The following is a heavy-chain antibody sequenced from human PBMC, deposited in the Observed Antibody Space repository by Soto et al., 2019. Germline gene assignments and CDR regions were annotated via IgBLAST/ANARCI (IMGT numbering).Heavy chain of an antibody. Sequence: GGSLRLSCEASGFSFNSYGMQWVRQAPGKGLEWVSAISGSGGSTYYADSVKGRFTISRDNSKNTLYLQMNSLRAEDTAVYYCAKSGITMIVVVIPDAFDIWGQGTMVTVSS. D-gene: IGHD3-22*01. V-gene: IGHV3-23*01. CDR3: AKSGITMIVVVIPDAFDI. CDR2: ISGSGGST. CDR1: GFSFNSYG. J-gene: IGHJ3*02.